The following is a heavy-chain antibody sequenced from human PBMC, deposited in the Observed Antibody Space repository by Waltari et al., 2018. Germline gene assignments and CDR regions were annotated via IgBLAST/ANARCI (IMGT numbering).Heavy chain of an antibody. J-gene: IGHJ5*02. D-gene: IGHD1-26*01. V-gene: IGHV1-46*01. CDR3: ARALLLSGRSGDNWFGP. Sequence: QVQLVQSGAEVKKPGASVKVSCKASGYTFTSYYMHWVRQAPGQGLEWMGIINPSGGSTSYAQKFQGRVTMTRDTSTSTVYMELNSLRAEDTAVYYCARALLLSGRSGDNWFGPWGQGTLVTVFS. CDR1: GYTFTSYY. CDR2: INPSGGST.